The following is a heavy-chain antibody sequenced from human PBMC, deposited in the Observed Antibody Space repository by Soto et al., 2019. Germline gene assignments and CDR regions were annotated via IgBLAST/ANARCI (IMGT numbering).Heavy chain of an antibody. CDR3: ARGHDFWSGYEQFFDY. CDR2: IYHSGST. Sequence: SETLSLTCAVSGGSISSGGYSWSWIRQPPGKGLEWIGYIYHSGSTYYNPSLKSRVTISVDRSKNQFSLKLSSVTAADTAVYYCARGHDFWSGYEQFFDYWGQGTLVTVSS. CDR1: GGSISSGGYS. J-gene: IGHJ4*02. D-gene: IGHD3-3*01. V-gene: IGHV4-30-2*01.